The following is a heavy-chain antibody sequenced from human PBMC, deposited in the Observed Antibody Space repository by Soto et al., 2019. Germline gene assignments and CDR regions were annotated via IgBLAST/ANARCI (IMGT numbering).Heavy chain of an antibody. D-gene: IGHD4-17*01. J-gene: IGHJ5*02. CDR3: ARDLTVTNWFDP. CDR2: IIPIFGTA. CDR1: GGTFSSYA. V-gene: IGHV1-69*13. Sequence: ASVKVSCKASGGTFSSYAISWVRQAPGQGLEWMGGIIPIFGTANYAQKFQGRVTITADESTSTAYMELSSLRSEDTAVYYCARDLTVTNWFDPWGQGTLVTVSS.